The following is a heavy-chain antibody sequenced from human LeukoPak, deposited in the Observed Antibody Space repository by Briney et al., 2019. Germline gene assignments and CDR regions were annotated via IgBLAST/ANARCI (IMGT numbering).Heavy chain of an antibody. V-gene: IGHV3-33*01. Sequence: GGSLRLSCAASGFTFSSYGMHWVRQAPGKGLEWVAVIWYDGSNKYYADSVKGRFTISRDNSKNTLYLQMNSLRAEDTAVYYCARDHVSTYYDFWSGYPAAYYFDYWGQGTLVTVSS. D-gene: IGHD3-3*01. CDR3: ARDHVSTYYDFWSGYPAAYYFDY. J-gene: IGHJ4*02. CDR1: GFTFSSYG. CDR2: IWYDGSNK.